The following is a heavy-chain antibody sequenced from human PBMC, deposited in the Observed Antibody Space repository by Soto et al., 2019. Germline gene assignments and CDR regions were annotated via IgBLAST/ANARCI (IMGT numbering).Heavy chain of an antibody. V-gene: IGHV5-51*01. D-gene: IGHD2-2*01. CDR3: ARHRGTYCSSTSCYGMDV. J-gene: IGHJ6*02. CDR2: IHPGDSDT. Sequence: GESLKISCKVSGYSFTSYLIGWVRQMPGKGLEWMGIIHPGDSDTRYSPSFQGQVTISADKSISTAYLQWSSLKASDTAMYYCARHRGTYCSSTSCYGMDVWGQGTTVTVSS. CDR1: GYSFTSYL.